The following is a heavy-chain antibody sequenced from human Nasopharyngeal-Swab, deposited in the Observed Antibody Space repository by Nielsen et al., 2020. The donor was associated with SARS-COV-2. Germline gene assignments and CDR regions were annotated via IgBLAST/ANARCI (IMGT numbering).Heavy chain of an antibody. Sequence: WIRQPPGKGLEWIGYIYYSGSTYYNPSLKSRVTISVDTSKNQFSLKLSSVTAADTSVYYCASVRVLRFLEWQTKVVFDPFFQETLVTVSS. D-gene: IGHD3-3*01. CDR2: IYYSGST. V-gene: IGHV4-30-4*01. CDR3: ASVRVLRFLEWQTKVVFDP. J-gene: IGHJ5*02.